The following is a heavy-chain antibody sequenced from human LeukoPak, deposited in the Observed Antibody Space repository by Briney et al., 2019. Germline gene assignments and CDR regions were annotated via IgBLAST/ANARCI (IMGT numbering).Heavy chain of an antibody. V-gene: IGHV4-4*07. D-gene: IGHD2-21*01. J-gene: IGHJ4*02. CDR1: GGSISGFY. CDR3: AREYGDLDY. CDR2: IYPSGGT. Sequence: SETLSLTCTVSGGSISGFYWSWIRQPAGKGLEWIGRIYPSGGTNYNPSLKSRVTMSTDTSKNQFSLKLRPVTAADTAVYYCAREYGDLDYWGQGTLVTVSS.